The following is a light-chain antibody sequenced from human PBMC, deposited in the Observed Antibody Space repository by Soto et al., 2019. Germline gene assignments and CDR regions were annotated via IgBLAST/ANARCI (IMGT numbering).Light chain of an antibody. J-gene: IGKJ1*01. CDR1: QSVSGN. CDR3: QQYNDWPRT. Sequence: EVVMTQSPGTLSVSPWEIASLSCRASQSVSGNLAWYQQTPGQAPRLLIHGASTRATGIPARFSGSGSGTEFTLTISSLQSEDFAFYYCQQYNDWPRTFGQGTKVDIK. CDR2: GAS. V-gene: IGKV3-15*01.